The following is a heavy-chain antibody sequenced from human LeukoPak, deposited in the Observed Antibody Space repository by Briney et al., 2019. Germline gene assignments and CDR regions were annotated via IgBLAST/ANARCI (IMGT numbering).Heavy chain of an antibody. CDR1: GFTFSSYS. D-gene: IGHD3-10*01. CDR3: AKHMVRGVADY. V-gene: IGHV3-21*04. CDR2: ISSSSSYI. Sequence: GGSLRLSCAASGFTFSSYSMNWVRQAAGKGLEWVSSISSSSSYIYYADSVKGRFTISRDNAKNSLYLQMNSLRAEDTAVYYCAKHMVRGVADYWGQGTLVTVSS. J-gene: IGHJ4*02.